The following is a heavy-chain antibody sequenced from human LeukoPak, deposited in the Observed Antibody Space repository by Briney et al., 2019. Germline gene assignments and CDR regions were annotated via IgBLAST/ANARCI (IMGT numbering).Heavy chain of an antibody. CDR1: VYTFTSYD. Sequence: ASVKVSFTSSVYTFTSYDINWVRQATEQGLEWMGWMNPNSGNTGYAQKFQGRVTMTRNTSISTAYMELSSLGSEDTAVYYCARGRGASSGYRRFDYWGQGTLVTVSS. D-gene: IGHD3-22*01. CDR2: MNPNSGNT. V-gene: IGHV1-8*01. CDR3: ARGRGASSGYRRFDY. J-gene: IGHJ4*02.